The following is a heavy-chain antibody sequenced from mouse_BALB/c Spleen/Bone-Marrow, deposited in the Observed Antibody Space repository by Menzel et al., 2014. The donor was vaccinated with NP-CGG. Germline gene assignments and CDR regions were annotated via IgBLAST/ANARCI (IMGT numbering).Heavy chain of an antibody. V-gene: IGHV4-1*02. J-gene: IGHJ2*01. D-gene: IGHD2-14*01. Sequence: EVQLQQSGGGLVQPGGSLKLSCAASGFDFSRYWMNWVRQAPGKGLEWIGEINPDSSAIIYTPSLKDKFIISRDNAKNTLYLQMSKVRSEDTALYYCARPYYRYLYFDYWGQGTTLTVSS. CDR1: GFDFSRYW. CDR3: ARPYYRYLYFDY. CDR2: INPDSSAI.